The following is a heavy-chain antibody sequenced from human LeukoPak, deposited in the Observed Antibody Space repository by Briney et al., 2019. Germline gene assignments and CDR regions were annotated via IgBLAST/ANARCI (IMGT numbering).Heavy chain of an antibody. D-gene: IGHD1-7*01. CDR1: GGSISSYY. J-gene: IGHJ6*03. CDR3: ARAVRELQPGGYYYYMDV. V-gene: IGHV4-59*01. Sequence: PSETLSLTCTVSGGSISSYYWSWIRQPPGKGLEWIGYIYYSGSTNYNPSLKSRVTISVDTSKNQFSLKLSSVTAADTAVYYCARAVRELQPGGYYYYMDVWGKGTTVTVSS. CDR2: IYYSGST.